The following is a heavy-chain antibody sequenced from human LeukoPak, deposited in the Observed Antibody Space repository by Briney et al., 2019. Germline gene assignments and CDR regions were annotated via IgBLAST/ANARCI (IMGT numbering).Heavy chain of an antibody. V-gene: IGHV3-30*18. CDR2: ISYDGSNK. CDR1: GFTFSSYG. J-gene: IGHJ4*02. CDR3: AKSYYYDSSGFDY. Sequence: PGGSLRLSCAASGFTFSSYGTHWVRQAPGKGLEWAAVISYDGSNKYYADSVKGRFTISRDNSKNTLYLQMNSLRAEDTAVYYCAKSYYYDSSGFDYWGQGTLVTVSS. D-gene: IGHD3-22*01.